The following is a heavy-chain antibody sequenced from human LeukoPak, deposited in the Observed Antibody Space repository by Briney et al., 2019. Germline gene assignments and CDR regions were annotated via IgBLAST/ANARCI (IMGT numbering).Heavy chain of an antibody. Sequence: PSETLSLTCIVSGGSISSGGYYWSWVRQHPGEGLEWIGYIYYSGSTYYNPSLKSRVTISMDTSKNQFSLRLSSVTAADTAVYYCARTPSKSMNFDYWGQGTLVTVSS. CDR3: ARTPSKSMNFDY. D-gene: IGHD4-11*01. CDR2: IYYSGST. CDR1: GGSISSGGYY. V-gene: IGHV4-31*03. J-gene: IGHJ4*02.